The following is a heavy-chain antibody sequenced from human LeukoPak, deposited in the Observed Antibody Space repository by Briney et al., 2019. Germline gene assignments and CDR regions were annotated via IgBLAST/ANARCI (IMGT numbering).Heavy chain of an antibody. CDR1: GFTFSATW. CDR3: ARDFYLSVVVPATKTEYFQH. CDR2: INSDGTVT. Sequence: QLGGSLRLSCEASGFTFSATWMHWFRQAPGQGLVWVSRINSDGTVTYADSVKGRFTISRDNAKNTLYLQMHSLRVEDTAVYYCARDFYLSVVVPATKTEYFQHWGQGTLVTVSS. D-gene: IGHD2-2*01. J-gene: IGHJ1*01. V-gene: IGHV3-74*01.